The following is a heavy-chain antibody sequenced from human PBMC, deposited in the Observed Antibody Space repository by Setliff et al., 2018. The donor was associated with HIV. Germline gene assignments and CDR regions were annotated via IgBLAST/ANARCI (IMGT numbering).Heavy chain of an antibody. CDR2: IYDRGGT. CDR1: GGSVSSYY. CDR3: ARADCSGGSCYSPGY. J-gene: IGHJ4*02. D-gene: IGHD2-15*01. V-gene: IGHV4-59*02. Sequence: SETLSLTCTVSGGSVSSYYWSWIRQPPEKGLEWIGYIYDRGGTNYNPSLKSRVTISLDTSKNQFSLKLNSVTAADTAVYYCARADCSGGSCYSPGYWGQGTLVTVSS.